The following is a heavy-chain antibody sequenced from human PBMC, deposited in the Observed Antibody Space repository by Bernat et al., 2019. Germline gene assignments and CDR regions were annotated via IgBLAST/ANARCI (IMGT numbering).Heavy chain of an antibody. D-gene: IGHD6-6*01. J-gene: IGHJ4*02. V-gene: IGHV3-30*18. Sequence: VQLVESGGGLVKPGGSLRLSCAASGFTFSNYGIHWVRQAPGKGLEWVAIISYDGSYKYYADSVRGRFTISRDNSKNTLYLQMNSLRAEDTAVYYCAKTRSVSNTGSYYFDYWGQGALGTVSS. CDR1: GFTFSNYG. CDR3: AKTRSVSNTGSYYFDY. CDR2: ISYDGSYK.